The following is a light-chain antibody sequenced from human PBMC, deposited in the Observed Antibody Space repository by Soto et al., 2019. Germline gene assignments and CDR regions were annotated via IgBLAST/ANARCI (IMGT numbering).Light chain of an antibody. CDR3: QQYSNWWS. CDR1: QSINSN. J-gene: IGKJ1*01. Sequence: EIVMTQSPATLSVSPGERATLSCRASQSINSNLAWYQQKPGQAPRLLIYGASTRATGVPARFSGSGSGTELTLTISSLQSEDFTVYYCQQYSNWWSFGQGTKVDIK. CDR2: GAS. V-gene: IGKV3-15*01.